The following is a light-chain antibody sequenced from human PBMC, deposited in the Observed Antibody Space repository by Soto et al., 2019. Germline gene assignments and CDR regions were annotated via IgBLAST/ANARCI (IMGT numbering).Light chain of an antibody. V-gene: IGKV3-11*01. J-gene: IGKJ4*01. Sequence: EIVLTQSSATLSLSPGERATLSCRASQSVTSNALAWYQQKPGQSPRLLIYGVSIRATGIPDRFSGSGSGTDFTLTISSLDPEDFAVYYCQQRSKWPLTFGGGTKVEIK. CDR2: GVS. CDR3: QQRSKWPLT. CDR1: QSVTSN.